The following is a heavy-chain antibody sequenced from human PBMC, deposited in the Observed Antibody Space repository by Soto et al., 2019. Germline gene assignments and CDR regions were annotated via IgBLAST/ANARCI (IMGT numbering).Heavy chain of an antibody. Sequence: PGGSLRLSCAASGFTFSSCLMSWVRQAPGKGLEWVANIKQDGSEKYYVDSVKGRFTISRDNAKNSLYLQMNSLRAEDTAVYYCAREIQATITIGGMDVWGQGTTVTVSS. CDR1: GFTFSSCL. CDR3: AREIQATITIGGMDV. D-gene: IGHD3-3*01. CDR2: IKQDGSEK. J-gene: IGHJ6*02. V-gene: IGHV3-7*01.